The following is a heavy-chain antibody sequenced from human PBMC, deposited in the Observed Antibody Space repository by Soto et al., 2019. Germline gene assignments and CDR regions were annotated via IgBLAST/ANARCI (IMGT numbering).Heavy chain of an antibody. Sequence: SETLSLTCTVSGGSISSGDYYWSWIRQPPGKGLEWIGYIYYSGSTYYNPSLKSRVTISVDTSKKQFSLKLSSVTAADTAVYYCAREGGSYYAPYYYYGMDVWGQGTTVTVSS. J-gene: IGHJ6*02. CDR3: AREGGSYYAPYYYYGMDV. CDR1: GGSISSGDYY. V-gene: IGHV4-30-4*01. D-gene: IGHD1-26*01. CDR2: IYYSGST.